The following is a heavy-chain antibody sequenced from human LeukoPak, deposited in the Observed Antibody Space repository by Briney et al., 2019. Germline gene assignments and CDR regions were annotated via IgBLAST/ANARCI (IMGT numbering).Heavy chain of an antibody. D-gene: IGHD4-23*01. Sequence: GGSLRLACAASGFTFSSYMMTWVRQAPGKGLEWVANIKPDGGEKFYVDSVRGRFTISRDNAKNSLYLQMNSLRAEDTAVYYCARGQYGGNSVFDYWGQGTLVTVSS. CDR3: ARGQYGGNSVFDY. J-gene: IGHJ4*02. V-gene: IGHV3-7*04. CDR2: IKPDGGEK. CDR1: GFTFSSYM.